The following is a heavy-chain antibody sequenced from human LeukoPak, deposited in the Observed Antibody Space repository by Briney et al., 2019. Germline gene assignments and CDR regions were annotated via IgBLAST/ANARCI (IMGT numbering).Heavy chain of an antibody. D-gene: IGHD3-10*01. CDR1: GGXISSSSYY. CDR2: IYYSGST. Sequence: PSETLSLTCTVSGGXISSSSYYWGWIRQPPGKGLEWIGSIYYSGSTYYNPSLKSRVTISVDTSKNQFSLKLSSVTAADTAVYYCARHLLALLWFGESLVDAFDIWGQGTMVTVSS. J-gene: IGHJ3*02. CDR3: ARHLLALLWFGESLVDAFDI. V-gene: IGHV4-39*01.